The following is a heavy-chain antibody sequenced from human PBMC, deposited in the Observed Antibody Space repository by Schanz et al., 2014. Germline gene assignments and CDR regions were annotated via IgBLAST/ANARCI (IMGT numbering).Heavy chain of an antibody. CDR3: ARDAVALVPEYFMDV. Sequence: QVQLVESGGGLVKPGGSLRLSCAASGLTFSDYYMSWIRQAPGKGLEWVSDISDSGDSTHYADSVKGRFTISRDNAKNSLYLQMNSLRAEDTAVYYCARDAVALVPEYFMDVWGQGSLVTVSS. CDR2: ISDSGDST. CDR1: GLTFSDYY. J-gene: IGHJ4*02. D-gene: IGHD2-15*01. V-gene: IGHV3-11*01.